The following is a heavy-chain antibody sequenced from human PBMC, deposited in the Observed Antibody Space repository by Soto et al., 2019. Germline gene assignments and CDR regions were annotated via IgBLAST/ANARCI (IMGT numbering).Heavy chain of an antibody. J-gene: IGHJ6*02. Sequence: GGSLRLSCAASGFTFSSYWMSWVRQAPGKGLEWVANIKQDGSEKYYVESVKGRFTISKENAKNSLYLQMNSLGAGDTAVYYCARDLGNWNAYYYYGMDVWGQGTTVTVSS. CDR2: IKQDGSEK. CDR3: ARDLGNWNAYYYYGMDV. V-gene: IGHV3-7*05. D-gene: IGHD1-1*01. CDR1: GFTFSSYW.